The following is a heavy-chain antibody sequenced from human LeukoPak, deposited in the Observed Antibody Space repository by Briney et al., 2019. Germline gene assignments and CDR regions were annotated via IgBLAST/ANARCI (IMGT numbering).Heavy chain of an antibody. D-gene: IGHD7-27*01. CDR1: GGSVTDYY. CDR2: IYYTGT. CDR3: ASRKLGNDY. J-gene: IGHJ4*02. Sequence: SETLSLTCTVSGGSVTDYYWSWIRQSPGKGLEWIGYIYYTGTSYNPSLKSRVTISADTSKNQFSLKVISVTAADTAVYYCASRKLGNDYWGQGTLVTVSS. V-gene: IGHV4-59*02.